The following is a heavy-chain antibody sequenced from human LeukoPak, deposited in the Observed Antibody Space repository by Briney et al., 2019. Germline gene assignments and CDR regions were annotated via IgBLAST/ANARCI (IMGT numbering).Heavy chain of an antibody. V-gene: IGHV4-34*01. CDR2: INHSGST. Sequence: SETLSLTCAVYGGSSSGYYWSWIRQPPGKGLEWIGEINHSGSTNYNPSLKSRVTISVDTSKNQFSLKLSSVTAADTAVYYCARGRGYCSSTSCYYFDYWGQGTLVTVSS. D-gene: IGHD2-2*01. J-gene: IGHJ4*02. CDR3: ARGRGYCSSTSCYYFDY. CDR1: GGSSSGYY.